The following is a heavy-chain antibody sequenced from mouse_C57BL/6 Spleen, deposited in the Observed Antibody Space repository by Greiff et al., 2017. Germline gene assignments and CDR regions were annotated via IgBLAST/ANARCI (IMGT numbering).Heavy chain of an antibody. Sequence: QVHVKQSGAELVKPGASVKISCKASGYAFSSYWMNWVKQRPGKGLEWIGQIYPGDGDTNYNGKFKGKATLTADKSSSTAYMQLSSLTSEDSAVYFCARSYGSSSYYFDYWGQGTTRTVSS. CDR1: GYAFSSYW. CDR2: IYPGDGDT. J-gene: IGHJ2*01. D-gene: IGHD1-1*01. V-gene: IGHV1-80*01. CDR3: ARSYGSSSYYFDY.